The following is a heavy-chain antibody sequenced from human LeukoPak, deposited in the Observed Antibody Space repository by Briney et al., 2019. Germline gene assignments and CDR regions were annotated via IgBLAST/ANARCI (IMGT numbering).Heavy chain of an antibody. CDR3: ATGGYDILTGYPNNWFDP. CDR2: INHSGST. J-gene: IGHJ5*02. Sequence: ASETLSLTCAVYGGSFSGYYWSWIRQPPGKGPEWIGEINHSGSTNYNPALKSRVTISVDTSKNQFSLKLSSVTAADTAVYYCATGGYDILTGYPNNWFDPWGQGTLVTVSS. V-gene: IGHV4-34*01. CDR1: GGSFSGYY. D-gene: IGHD3-9*01.